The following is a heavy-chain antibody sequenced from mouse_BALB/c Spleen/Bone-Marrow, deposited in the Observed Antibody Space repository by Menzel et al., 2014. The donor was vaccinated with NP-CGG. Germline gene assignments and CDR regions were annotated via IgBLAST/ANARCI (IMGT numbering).Heavy chain of an antibody. CDR2: INPDSRTI. V-gene: IGHV4-1*02. D-gene: IGHD1-1*01. J-gene: IGHJ2*01. CDR1: GFDFSRYW. CDR3: ARPDYYGYLNY. Sequence: EVKLQESGGGLVQPGGSLKLSCAASGFDFSRYWRSWVRPAPGKGLEWIGEINPDSRTINYSPSLKDKFIISRDNTKNTLYLRLNKVRSEDTALYYCARPDYYGYLNYWGQGTTLTVSS.